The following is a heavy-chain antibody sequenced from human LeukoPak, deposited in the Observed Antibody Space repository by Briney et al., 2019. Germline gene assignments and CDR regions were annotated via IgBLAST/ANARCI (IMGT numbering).Heavy chain of an antibody. V-gene: IGHV1-24*01. Sequence: ASVKVSCKISGYTLTELSMHWVRQAPGKGLEWMGGFDPEDGETIYAQKFQGRVTMTEDTSTDTAYMELSSLRSEDTAVYYCATVTASVSDAFDYWGQGTLVTVSS. CDR3: ATVTASVSDAFDY. J-gene: IGHJ4*02. D-gene: IGHD1-20*01. CDR2: FDPEDGET. CDR1: GYTLTELS.